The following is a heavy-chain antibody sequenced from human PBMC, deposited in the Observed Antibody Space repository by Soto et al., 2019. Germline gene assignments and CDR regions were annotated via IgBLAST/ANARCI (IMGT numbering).Heavy chain of an antibody. CDR3: AKVSQWLVPEGMDV. D-gene: IGHD6-19*01. J-gene: IGHJ6*02. CDR2: IRGSGGST. CDR1: GGSISSSSYY. V-gene: IGHV3-23*01. Sequence: ETLSLTCTVSGGSISSSSYYWGWVRQAPGKGLEWVSAIRGSGGSTYYADSVKGRFTISRDNSKNTLYLQMNSLRAEDTAVYYCAKVSQWLVPEGMDVWGQGTTVTVS.